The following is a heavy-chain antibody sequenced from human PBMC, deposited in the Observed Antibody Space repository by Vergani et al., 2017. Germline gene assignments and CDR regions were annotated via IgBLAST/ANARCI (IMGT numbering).Heavy chain of an antibody. V-gene: IGHV1-24*01. J-gene: IGHJ5*02. CDR2: FDPEDGET. CDR3: ATSDLYYYDSSGYYSP. CDR1: GYTLTELS. Sequence: QVQLVQSGAEVKKPGASVKVSCKVSGYTLTELSMHWVRQAPGKGLEWMGGFDPEDGETIYSQKFQGRVTMTEDTSTDTAYMELSSLRSEDTAVYYCATSDLYYYDSSGYYSPWGQGTLVTVSS. D-gene: IGHD3-22*01.